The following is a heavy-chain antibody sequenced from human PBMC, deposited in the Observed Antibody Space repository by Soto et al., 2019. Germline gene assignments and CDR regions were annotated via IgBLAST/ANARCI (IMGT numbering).Heavy chain of an antibody. CDR1: GYTFTGYY. Sequence: ASVKVSCKASGYTFTGYYMHWVREAPGQGLEWMGWINPNSGGTNYAQKFQGWVTMTTDTSTSTAYMELKSLRSDDTAVYYCARDCSSTSCYATAGYYYYYGMDVWGQGTTVTVSS. J-gene: IGHJ6*02. CDR3: ARDCSSTSCYATAGYYYYYGMDV. CDR2: INPNSGGT. V-gene: IGHV1-2*04. D-gene: IGHD2-2*01.